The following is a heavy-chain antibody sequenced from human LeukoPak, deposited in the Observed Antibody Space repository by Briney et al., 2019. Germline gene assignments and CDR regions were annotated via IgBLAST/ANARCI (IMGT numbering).Heavy chain of an antibody. J-gene: IGHJ4*02. Sequence: GASVKVSCKASGGTFSSYAISWVRQAPGQGLEWMGWISAYNGNTNYAQKLQGRVTMTTDTSTSTAYMELRSLRSDDTAVYYCARLHCSSTSCYLFPFDYWGQGTLVTVSS. V-gene: IGHV1-18*01. D-gene: IGHD2-2*01. CDR2: ISAYNGNT. CDR1: GGTFSSYA. CDR3: ARLHCSSTSCYLFPFDY.